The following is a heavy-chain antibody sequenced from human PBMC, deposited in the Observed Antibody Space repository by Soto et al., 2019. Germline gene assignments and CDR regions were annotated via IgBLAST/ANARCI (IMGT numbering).Heavy chain of an antibody. V-gene: IGHV5-51*01. CDR1: GYSFSHYW. CDR2: IYPGDSDT. J-gene: IGHJ4*02. CDR3: ERQDGAAQFFFDY. Sequence: GDSLKISCKSSGYSFSHYWIAWVRQMPGKGLEWMGIIYPGDSDTRYSPSFQGQVTISADKSITTNYLQWSSLKASDTAMYYCERQDGAAQFFFDYWGQGTLVTVS. D-gene: IGHD3-16*01.